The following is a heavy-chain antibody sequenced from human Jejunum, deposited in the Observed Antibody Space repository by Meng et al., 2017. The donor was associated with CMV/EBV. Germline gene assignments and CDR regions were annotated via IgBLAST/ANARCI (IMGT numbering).Heavy chain of an antibody. CDR2: ILYSGTT. D-gene: IGHD4-17*01. Sequence: GASVGIPGYSWNWIRQHPGKGLEWIGHILYSGTTYYNPSLKGRVTISIDTSNNQFSLSLKSVTAADTAVYYCARDHDYGEYGGWFDPWGQGTLVTVSS. V-gene: IGHV4-31*02. J-gene: IGHJ5*01. CDR3: ARDHDYGEYGGWFDP. CDR1: GASVGIPGYS.